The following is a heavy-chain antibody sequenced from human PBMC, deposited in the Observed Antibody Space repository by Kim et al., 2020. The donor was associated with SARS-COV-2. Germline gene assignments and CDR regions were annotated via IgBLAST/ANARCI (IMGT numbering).Heavy chain of an antibody. Sequence: GGSLRLSCAASGFTFSSYSMNWVRQAPGKGLEWVSSISSSSSYIYYADSVKGRFTISRDNAKNSLYLQMNSLRAEDTAVYYCARAVVWGIAVLDAFDIWGQGTMVTVSS. CDR3: ARAVVWGIAVLDAFDI. CDR2: ISSSSSYI. V-gene: IGHV3-21*01. J-gene: IGHJ3*02. D-gene: IGHD6-19*01. CDR1: GFTFSSYS.